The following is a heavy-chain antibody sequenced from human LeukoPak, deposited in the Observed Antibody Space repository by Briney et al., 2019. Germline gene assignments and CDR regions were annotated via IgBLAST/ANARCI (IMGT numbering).Heavy chain of an antibody. CDR3: AREYYYGSGSYPDAFDI. V-gene: IGHV5-51*01. CDR2: IYPGDSDT. D-gene: IGHD3-10*01. CDR1: GYIFTSYW. Sequence: ESLKISCKGSGYIFTSYWIGWVRQMPGKGLEWMGIIYPGDSDTRYSPSFQGRVTISADKSISTAYLQWSSLKASDTAMYYCAREYYYGSGSYPDAFDIWGQGTMVTVSS. J-gene: IGHJ3*02.